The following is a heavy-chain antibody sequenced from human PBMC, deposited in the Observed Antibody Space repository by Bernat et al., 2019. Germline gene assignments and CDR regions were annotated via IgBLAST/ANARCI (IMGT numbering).Heavy chain of an antibody. J-gene: IGHJ4*02. D-gene: IGHD1-26*01. CDR3: VRPGLGGSYSLGY. V-gene: IGHV4-39*01. Sequence: QLQLQESGPGLVKPSETLSLTCTVSGGSISSSSYYWGWIRQPPGKGLEWIGSIYYSGSTYYNPSLKSRVTISVDTSKNQFSLNLSSVTAADTAVYYCVRPGLGGSYSLGYWGQGTLVTVSS. CDR1: GGSISSSSYY. CDR2: IYYSGST.